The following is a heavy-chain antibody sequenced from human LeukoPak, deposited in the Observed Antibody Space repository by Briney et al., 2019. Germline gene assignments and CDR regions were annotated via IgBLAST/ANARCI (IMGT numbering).Heavy chain of an antibody. CDR2: IDWDDDK. V-gene: IGHV2-70*12. CDR1: GFSLITSGMC. J-gene: IGHJ3*02. D-gene: IGHD3-10*01. CDR3: AHRRGEWRAFDI. Sequence: SGPTLVNPTQTLTLTCTFSGFSLITSGMCVSWIRQPPGKALEWLALIDWDDDKYYSTSLKTRLTISKDTSKNQVVLTMTNMDPVDTATYYCAHRRGEWRAFDIWGQGTMVVVSS.